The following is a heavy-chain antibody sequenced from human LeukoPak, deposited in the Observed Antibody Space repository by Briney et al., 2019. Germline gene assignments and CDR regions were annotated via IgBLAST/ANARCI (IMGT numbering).Heavy chain of an antibody. Sequence: PGGSLRLSCAASGFTFSTYAMSWVRQAPGKGLEWVSSIDDSGDSTYYADSVKGRFTISRDNSWNTLYVQMTSLRAEDTAVYYCAKVRTRWTMVRGVPYMDVWGKGTTDTVSS. D-gene: IGHD3-10*01. CDR2: IDDSGDST. CDR1: GFTFSTYA. J-gene: IGHJ6*03. CDR3: AKVRTRWTMVRGVPYMDV. V-gene: IGHV3-23*01.